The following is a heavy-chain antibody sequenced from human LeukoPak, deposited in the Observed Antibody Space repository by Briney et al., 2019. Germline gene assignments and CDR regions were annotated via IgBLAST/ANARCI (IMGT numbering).Heavy chain of an antibody. CDR2: IYYSGST. CDR3: AREQPPETYYETSGYYAS. CDR1: GASISSGGYY. J-gene: IGHJ5*02. Sequence: PSETPSLTCTVSGASISSGGYYWSWIRQHPGKGLELIGNIYYSGSTYYNPSLRSRVTLSIDTSKNQFSLKLSSVTAADTAVYFCAREQPPETYYETSGYYASWGQGTLVTVSS. V-gene: IGHV4-31*03. D-gene: IGHD3-22*01.